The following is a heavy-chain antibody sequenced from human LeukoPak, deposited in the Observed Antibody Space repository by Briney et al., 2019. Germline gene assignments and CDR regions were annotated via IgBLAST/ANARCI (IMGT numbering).Heavy chain of an antibody. Sequence: GGSLRLSCAASGFTFSSYSMNWVRQAPGKGLEWVSSITSSSSYIYYADSVKGRFTISRDNAKNSLYLQMNSLRAEDTAVYYCARDQYVVVTAIRDWYFDLWGRGTLVTVSS. CDR2: ITSSSSYI. CDR1: GFTFSSYS. CDR3: ARDQYVVVTAIRDWYFDL. V-gene: IGHV3-21*01. J-gene: IGHJ2*01. D-gene: IGHD2-21*02.